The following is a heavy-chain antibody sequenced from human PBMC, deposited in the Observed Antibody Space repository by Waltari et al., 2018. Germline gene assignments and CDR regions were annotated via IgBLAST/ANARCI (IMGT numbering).Heavy chain of an antibody. CDR2: IYTSGST. V-gene: IGHV4-4*07. D-gene: IGHD6-13*01. J-gene: IGHJ5*02. CDR3: ARERGAAAGTWWFDP. Sequence: QVQLQESGPGLVKPSETLSLTCTVSGGYISSYYWSWIRQPAGKGLEWIWLIYTSGSTNYNPSLKSRVTMSVDTSKNQFSLKLSSVTAADTAVYYCARERGAAAGTWWFDPWGQGTLVTVSS. CDR1: GGYISSYY.